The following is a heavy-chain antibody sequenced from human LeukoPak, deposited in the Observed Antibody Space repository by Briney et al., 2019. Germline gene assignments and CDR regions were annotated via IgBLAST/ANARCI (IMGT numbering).Heavy chain of an antibody. J-gene: IGHJ2*01. D-gene: IGHD6-19*01. V-gene: IGHV4-39*01. CDR2: IYYSGST. Sequence: SETLSLTCTVSGGSISSSSYYWGRIRQPPGKGLEWIGSIYYSGSTYYNPSLKSRVTISVDTSKNQFSLKLSSVTAADTAVYYCARLGWRSGWSTWGRSNWGPADWYFDLWGRGTLVTVSS. CDR3: ARLGWRSGWSTWGRSNWGPADWYFDL. CDR1: GGSISSSSYY.